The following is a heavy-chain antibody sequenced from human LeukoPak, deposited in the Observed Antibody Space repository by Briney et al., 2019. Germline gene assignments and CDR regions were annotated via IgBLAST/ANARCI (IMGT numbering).Heavy chain of an antibody. CDR3: ARESESSGWYDY. J-gene: IGHJ4*02. D-gene: IGHD6-19*01. Sequence: GGSLRLSCAASGFTFNDYAMHWVRQAPGKGLEWVSLISGDGGSTFYADSVKGRFTISRDNSKNSLYLQMKSLRSDDTALYYCARESESSGWYDYWGQGTLVTVSS. CDR1: GFTFNDYA. CDR2: ISGDGGST. V-gene: IGHV3-43*02.